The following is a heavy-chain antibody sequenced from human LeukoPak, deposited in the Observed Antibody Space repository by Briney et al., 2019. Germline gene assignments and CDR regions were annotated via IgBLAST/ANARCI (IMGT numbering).Heavy chain of an antibody. Sequence: SETLSLTCTVSGGSISSSSYYWGWIRQPPGKGLEWIGSIYYSGSTYYNPSLKSRVTISVDTSKNQFSLKLSSVTAADTAVYYCARHRNVRGRLLAPPDELDYWGQGTLVTVSS. D-gene: IGHD3-10*02. CDR1: GGSISSSSYY. V-gene: IGHV4-39*07. CDR3: ARHRNVRGRLLAPPDELDY. J-gene: IGHJ4*02. CDR2: IYYSGST.